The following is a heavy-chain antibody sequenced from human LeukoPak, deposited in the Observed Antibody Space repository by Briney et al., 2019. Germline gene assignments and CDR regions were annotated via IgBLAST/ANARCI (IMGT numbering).Heavy chain of an antibody. J-gene: IGHJ4*02. CDR2: VYPVDSDT. V-gene: IGHV5-51*01. CDR3: TRLGYYYESSGYSDY. Sequence: GESLKISCTCSGYSFIDHWIGWVRQTPEKGLECIRLVYPVDSDTRYSPSFQGQVTISADTSINTAYLQWSSLKASDSAIYYCTRLGYYYESSGYSDYWGQGTLVTVSS. D-gene: IGHD3-22*01. CDR1: GYSFIDHW.